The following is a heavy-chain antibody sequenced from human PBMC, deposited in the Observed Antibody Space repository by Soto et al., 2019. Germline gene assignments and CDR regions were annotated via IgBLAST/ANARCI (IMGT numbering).Heavy chain of an antibody. CDR1: GYTFTSYA. V-gene: IGHV1-3*01. CDR2: INAGNGNT. CDR3: ARDSHSKYDYYYYYGMDV. Sequence: GASVKVSCKASGYTFTSYAMHWVRQAPGQRLEWMGWINAGNGNTKYSQKFQGRVTITTDESTSTAYMELSSLRSEDTAVYYCARDSHSKYDYYYYYGMDVWGQGTTVTVSS. J-gene: IGHJ6*02.